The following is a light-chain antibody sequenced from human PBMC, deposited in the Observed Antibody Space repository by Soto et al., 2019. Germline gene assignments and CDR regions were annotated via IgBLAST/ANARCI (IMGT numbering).Light chain of an antibody. Sequence: DIQMTQSPSTLSASVGDRVTITCRASQSISSWVAWYQQKPGKAPKLLIYDASSLESGVPSRFSGSGSGTAFTLTISSLQPDDFATYYCQQYNSYSWTFGQGTKVEIK. CDR1: QSISSW. V-gene: IGKV1-5*01. CDR2: DAS. CDR3: QQYNSYSWT. J-gene: IGKJ1*01.